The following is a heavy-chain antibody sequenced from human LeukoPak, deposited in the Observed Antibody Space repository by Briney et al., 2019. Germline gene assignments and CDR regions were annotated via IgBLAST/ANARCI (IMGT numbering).Heavy chain of an antibody. CDR3: ARTYYYDSSGYSPPSDY. Sequence: PGGSLRLSSAASGFTFSSYEMNWVRQAPGKGLEWVSYISSSGSTIYYADSVKGRFTISRDNAKNSLYLQMNSLRAEDTAVYYCARTYYYDSSGYSPPSDYWGQGTLVTVSS. V-gene: IGHV3-48*03. CDR1: GFTFSSYE. CDR2: ISSSGSTI. J-gene: IGHJ4*02. D-gene: IGHD3-22*01.